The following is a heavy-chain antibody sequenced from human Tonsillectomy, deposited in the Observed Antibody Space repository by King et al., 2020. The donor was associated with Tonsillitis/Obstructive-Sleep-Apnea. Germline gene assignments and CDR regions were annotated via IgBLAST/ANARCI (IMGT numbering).Heavy chain of an antibody. Sequence: VQLVESGGGLIQPGGSLRLSCAASGFTVSSNYMSWVRQAPGKGLEWVSVIYSGGSTYYADSVKGRFTISRDNSKNTLYLQINSLRAEDTAVYYCARDLVEGIAAAGTGDHWGQGTLVTVSS. CDR2: IYSGGST. J-gene: IGHJ4*02. D-gene: IGHD6-13*01. CDR3: ARDLVEGIAAAGTGDH. V-gene: IGHV3-53*01. CDR1: GFTVSSNY.